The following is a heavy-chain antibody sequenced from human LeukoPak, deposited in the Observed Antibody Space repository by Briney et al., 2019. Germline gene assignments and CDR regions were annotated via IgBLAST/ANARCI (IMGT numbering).Heavy chain of an antibody. CDR1: GYTFTSYY. CDR3: ARDLGATWNIYYYYYMDV. CDR2: INPSGGST. D-gene: IGHD1-26*01. J-gene: IGHJ6*03. Sequence: GASVRVSCKASGYTFTSYYMHWGRQAPGPGREWRGIINPSGGSTSYAQKFQGRVTMTRDMSTSTVYMELSSLRSEDTAVYYCARDLGATWNIYYYYYMDVWGKGTTVTVSS. V-gene: IGHV1-46*01.